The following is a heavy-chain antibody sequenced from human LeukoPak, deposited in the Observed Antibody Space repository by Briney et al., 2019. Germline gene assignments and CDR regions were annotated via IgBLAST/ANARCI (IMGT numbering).Heavy chain of an antibody. J-gene: IGHJ4*01. CDR3: ARDLYYYGAY. CDR2: IYSGGTT. V-gene: IGHV3-66*01. D-gene: IGHD3-10*01. Sequence: PGGSLRLSCAASRFTVSSPYMSWVRQAPGKGLEWVSVIYSGGTTYYADSVKGRFTISRDNSKNTLYLQMNSLRTEDTAVYYCARDLYYYGAYWGHGTLVTVSS. CDR1: RFTVSSPY.